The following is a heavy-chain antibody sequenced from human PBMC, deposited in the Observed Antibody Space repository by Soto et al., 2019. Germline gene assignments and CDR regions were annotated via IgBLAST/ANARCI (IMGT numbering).Heavy chain of an antibody. CDR2: ISRSSSTI. CDR1: GFTLSRYS. V-gene: IGHV3-48*01. J-gene: IGHJ4*02. Sequence: EVQLVESGGGLVQPGGSLRLSCVASGFTLSRYSMNWVRQAPGKGLEWVSNISRSSSTIYYADSVKGRFTISRDNAENLQYLLMNSLRAEEAAVYYSTRDIAGGIADCWGQGTRVTVSA. CDR3: TRDIAGGIADC. D-gene: IGHD2-21*01.